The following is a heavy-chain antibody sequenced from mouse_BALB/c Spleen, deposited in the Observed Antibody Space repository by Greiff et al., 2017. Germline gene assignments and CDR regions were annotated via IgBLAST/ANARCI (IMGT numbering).Heavy chain of an antibody. D-gene: IGHD1-1*01. J-gene: IGHJ1*01. CDR3: ARGGGYYYGRASGFDV. CDR2: ISDGGSYT. Sequence: EVKLVESGGGLVKPGGSLKLSCAASGFTFSDYYMYWVRQTPEKRLEWVATISDGGSYTYYPDSVKGRFTISRDNAKNNLYLQMSSLKSEDTAMYYCARGGGYYYGRASGFDVWGAGTTVTVSS. V-gene: IGHV5-4*02. CDR1: GFTFSDYY.